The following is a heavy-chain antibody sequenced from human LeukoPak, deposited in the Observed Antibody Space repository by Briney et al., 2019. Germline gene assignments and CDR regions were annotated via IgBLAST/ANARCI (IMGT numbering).Heavy chain of an antibody. CDR1: GFTFSSYW. V-gene: IGHV3-72*01. Sequence: PGGSLRLSCAASGFTFSSYWMHWVRQAPGKGLEGVGRSRNKANSYTTEYAASVKGRFTISRDDSKTSLYLQMNSLKTEDTAVYYCARDQYYDSTYYFDYWGQGILVTVSS. CDR3: ARDQYYDSTYYFDY. D-gene: IGHD3-10*01. CDR2: SRNKANSYTT. J-gene: IGHJ4*02.